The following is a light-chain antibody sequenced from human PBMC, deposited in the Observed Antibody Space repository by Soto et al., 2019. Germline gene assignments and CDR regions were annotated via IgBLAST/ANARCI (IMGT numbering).Light chain of an antibody. Sequence: AIQMTQSPSSLSASVGDRVTITCRASQGIRNDLGWYQQKPGKAPKLLIYAASSLQSGVPSRFSGSGSGTDFTLTISSLQPEDFAVYYCQQYDTSPLTFGGGTKVDIK. CDR2: AAS. CDR3: QQYDTSPLT. CDR1: QGIRND. V-gene: IGKV1-6*01. J-gene: IGKJ4*01.